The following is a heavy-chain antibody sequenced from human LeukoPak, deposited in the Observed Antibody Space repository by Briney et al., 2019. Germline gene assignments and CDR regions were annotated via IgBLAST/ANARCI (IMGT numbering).Heavy chain of an antibody. V-gene: IGHV1-69*13. D-gene: IGHD4-23*01. J-gene: IGHJ4*02. CDR3: ARGWLAETTVVTPYNY. CDR1: GGTFSSYA. CDR2: ITPIFGTA. Sequence: ASVKVSCKASGGTFSSYAISWVRQAPGQGLEWMGGITPIFGTANYAQKFQGRVTITAVESMSTAYMELSSLRSEDTAVYYCARGWLAETTVVTPYNYWGQGTLVTVSS.